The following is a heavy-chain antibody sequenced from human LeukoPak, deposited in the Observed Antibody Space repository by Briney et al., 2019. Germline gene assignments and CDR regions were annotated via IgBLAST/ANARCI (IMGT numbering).Heavy chain of an antibody. J-gene: IGHJ4*02. Sequence: ASVKVSCKASGYTFSNYGISWVRQAPGQGLEWVGWIRGDNGNTNYAQKLQGRVTMTTDTSTSTAYMELRSLGSDDTAVYYCARDSGERGSGSYLIAYWGQGTLVTVSS. CDR1: GYTFSNYG. CDR2: IRGDNGNT. V-gene: IGHV1-18*01. D-gene: IGHD3-10*01. CDR3: ARDSGERGSGSYLIAY.